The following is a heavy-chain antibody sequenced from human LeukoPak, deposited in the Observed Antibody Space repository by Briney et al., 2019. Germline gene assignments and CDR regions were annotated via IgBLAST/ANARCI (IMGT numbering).Heavy chain of an antibody. V-gene: IGHV1-8*02. CDR1: GYSFSGFY. CDR3: ARAGGYCGRISCPYYFDY. Sequence: ASVKVSCKASGYSFSGFYMHWVRQATGQGLEWMGWMNPNSGNTGYAQKFQGRVTMTRNTSISTAYMELSSLRSEDTAVYYCARAGGYCGRISCPYYFDYWGQGSLVAVSS. D-gene: IGHD2-15*01. CDR2: MNPNSGNT. J-gene: IGHJ4*02.